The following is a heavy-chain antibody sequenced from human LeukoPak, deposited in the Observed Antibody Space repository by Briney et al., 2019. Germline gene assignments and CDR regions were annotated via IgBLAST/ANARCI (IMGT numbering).Heavy chain of an antibody. CDR2: VGPNTGGT. D-gene: IGHD3-10*01. CDR3: ARGSRFHPQNWFDP. V-gene: IGHV1-2*02. Sequence: ASVKVSCKASGYTFIDYYIRWVRQAPGQGLEWMGWVGPNTGGTYYAQTFQGRVTMTSAASISTVYMELTSLTYDDTAVYYCARGSRFHPQNWFDPWGQGTLITVSS. CDR1: GYTFIDYY. J-gene: IGHJ5*02.